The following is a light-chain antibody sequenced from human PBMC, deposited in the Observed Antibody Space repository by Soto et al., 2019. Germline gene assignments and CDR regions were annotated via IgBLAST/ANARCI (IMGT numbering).Light chain of an antibody. CDR3: SSYTSSSTYV. Sequence: QSELNKPAYVYGFPGQAITISCTGTSSDGGGYNYVSWCEHHPGEAXRLMXYXXXXRPSGVSNRFSGSKSGNTASLTISGLQAEDEADYYCSSYTSSSTYVFGTGTKVTVL. CDR2: XXX. CDR1: SSDGGGYNY. J-gene: IGLJ1*01. V-gene: IGLV2-14*01.